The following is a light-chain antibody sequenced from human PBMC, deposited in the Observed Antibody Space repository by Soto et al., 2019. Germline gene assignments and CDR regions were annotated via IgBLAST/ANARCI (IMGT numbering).Light chain of an antibody. CDR3: QQRSNWPIT. CDR1: QSVSSY. J-gene: IGKJ5*01. V-gene: IGKV3-11*01. CDR2: AAS. Sequence: EILFTQSPATLSLSPGERETLSCRASQSVSSYLAWYQQKAGQSPRLLTYAASARPIGIPDRFSGGGSGKDFTLTISSLEPEDFPVYYCQQRSNWPITFGQGTRLEI.